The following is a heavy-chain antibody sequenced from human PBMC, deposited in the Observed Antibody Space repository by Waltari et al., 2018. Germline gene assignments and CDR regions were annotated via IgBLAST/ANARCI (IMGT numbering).Heavy chain of an antibody. Sequence: QLQMEESGPGLVRPSETLSLTCAVSGGSITTITYFWGWIRQPPGKGLEWIGSFPYNGNTYYNPSLKRRVAISGDTSKNQISLLLSSVTAADTAVYYCARGLGAIYWGHGTLVTVSS. CDR1: GGSITTITYF. J-gene: IGHJ4*01. V-gene: IGHV4-39*07. D-gene: IGHD3-16*01. CDR2: FPYNGNT. CDR3: ARGLGAIY.